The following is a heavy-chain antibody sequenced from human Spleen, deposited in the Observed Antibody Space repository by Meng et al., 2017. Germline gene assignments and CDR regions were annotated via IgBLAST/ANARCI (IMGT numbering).Heavy chain of an antibody. CDR3: ATRGNPYLNC. Sequence: QVKRGPAEAEVKKPGASVKVSCEASGYTLSTDGFSWVRQAPGQGLEWLGWINTYNGKTDYAQKFQGRVTMTADTSTRTAYMELRSLRSDDTAVYYCATRGNPYLNCWGQGTLVTVSS. J-gene: IGHJ4*02. CDR1: GYTLSTDG. V-gene: IGHV1-18*01. CDR2: INTYNGKT.